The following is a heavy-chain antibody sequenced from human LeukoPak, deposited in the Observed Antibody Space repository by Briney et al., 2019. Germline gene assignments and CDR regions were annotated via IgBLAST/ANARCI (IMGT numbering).Heavy chain of an antibody. CDR2: IIPIFGTA. V-gene: IGHV1-69*13. Sequence: SVKVSCKASGGTFSSYAISWVRQAPGQGLEWMGGIIPIFGTANYAQKFQGRVTITAAESTSTAYIELSSLRSEDTAVYYCARASGGARTHYYGMDVWGKGTTVTVSS. D-gene: IGHD2-15*01. CDR3: ARASGGARTHYYGMDV. J-gene: IGHJ6*04. CDR1: GGTFSSYA.